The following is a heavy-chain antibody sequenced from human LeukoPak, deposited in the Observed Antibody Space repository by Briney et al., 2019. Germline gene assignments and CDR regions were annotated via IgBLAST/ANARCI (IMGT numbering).Heavy chain of an antibody. CDR1: GGSISSGDYY. J-gene: IGHJ3*02. CDR2: IYYSGST. CDR3: ARASITMIEPDAFDI. V-gene: IGHV4-30-4*01. D-gene: IGHD3-22*01. Sequence: PSQTLSLTCTVSGGSISSGDYYWSWIRQPPGKGLEWIGYIYYSGSTYYNPSLKSRVTISVDTSKNQFSLKLSSVTAADTAVYYCARASITMIEPDAFDIWGQGTMVTVSS.